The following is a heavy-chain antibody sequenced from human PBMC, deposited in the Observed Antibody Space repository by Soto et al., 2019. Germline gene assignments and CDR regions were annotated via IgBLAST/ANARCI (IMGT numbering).Heavy chain of an antibody. Sequence: EVQLVESGGGLVQPGGSRRLSCAASGFTFSNYEMNWVRQAPGKGLEWISYISTSGTRIYYAESVKGRFTISRDNDKNSLYLKMNSLRAENTAAYYCARVFRRGYYFDYWGQGARVTVSS. V-gene: IGHV3-48*03. CDR2: ISTSGTRI. CDR1: GFTFSNYE. J-gene: IGHJ4*02. CDR3: ARVFRRGYYFDY.